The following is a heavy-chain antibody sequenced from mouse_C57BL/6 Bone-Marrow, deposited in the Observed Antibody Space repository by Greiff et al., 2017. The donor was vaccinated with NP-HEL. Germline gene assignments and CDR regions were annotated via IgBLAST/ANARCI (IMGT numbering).Heavy chain of an antibody. CDR2: ISNGGGST. CDR1: GFTFSDYY. D-gene: IGHD1-1*01. J-gene: IGHJ3*01. Sequence: EVKLMESGGGLVQPGGSLKLSCAASGFTFSDYYMYWVRQTPEKRLEWVAYISNGGGSTYYPDTVKGRFTISRDNAKNTLYLQMSRLKSEDTAMYYCARPQMLPYYYGSSPFAYWGQGTLVTVSA. V-gene: IGHV5-12*01. CDR3: ARPQMLPYYYGSSPFAY.